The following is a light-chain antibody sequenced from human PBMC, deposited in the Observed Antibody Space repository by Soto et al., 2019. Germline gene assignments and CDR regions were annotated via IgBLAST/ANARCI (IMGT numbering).Light chain of an antibody. CDR2: DAS. Sequence: DIQMTQSLSTLSASVGDRVTITCRASQSISTWLAWYQQKPGKAPKVLIYDASRLESGVPSRFSGSGSGTEFTLTISSLQPADFATYYCQQYNSYSWTFGQGTKVEIK. CDR1: QSISTW. V-gene: IGKV1-5*01. J-gene: IGKJ1*01. CDR3: QQYNSYSWT.